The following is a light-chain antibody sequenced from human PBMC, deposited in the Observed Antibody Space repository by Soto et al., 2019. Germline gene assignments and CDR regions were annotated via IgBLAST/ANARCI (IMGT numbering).Light chain of an antibody. J-gene: IGKJ5*01. V-gene: IGKV1-17*01. CDR3: QQYNNWPPIT. CDR1: RDVGSD. CDR2: GAS. Sequence: QMTQSPSSLSASVGEKIIITCRASRDVGSDVSWYQQKPGQAPKLLIYGASSLQSGVPSRFSGSGSETDFTLTISSLQSEDFAVYYCQQYNNWPPITFGQGTRLEIK.